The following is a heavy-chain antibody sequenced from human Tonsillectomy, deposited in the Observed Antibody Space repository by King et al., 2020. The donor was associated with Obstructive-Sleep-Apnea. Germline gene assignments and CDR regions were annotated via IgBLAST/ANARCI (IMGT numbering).Heavy chain of an antibody. J-gene: IGHJ5*02. CDR3: ARRPSSSWYWEVWFDP. Sequence: VQLQQWGAGLLKPSETLSLTCAVYGGSFSGYYWSWIGQPPGKGLEGIGEINHSGSTTYNPSLKSRVTIPVDTPKNKFSLKWGSVTAADTAVYYCARRPSSSWYWEVWFDPWGQGTLVTVSS. V-gene: IGHV4-34*01. CDR1: GGSFSGYY. CDR2: INHSGST. D-gene: IGHD6-13*01.